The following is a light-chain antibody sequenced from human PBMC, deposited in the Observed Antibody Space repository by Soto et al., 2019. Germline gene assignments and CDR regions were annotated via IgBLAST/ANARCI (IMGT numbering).Light chain of an antibody. CDR1: QSISSY. V-gene: IGKV1-39*01. CDR2: AAS. J-gene: IGKJ3*01. Sequence: DIQLPHAPSSLSASVGNRFTITGRASQSISSYLNWYQQKPGKAPKLLIYAASSLQSGVPSRFSGSGSGTDFTLTISSLQPEDIATYYCQQYANLLQFTFAPGTKVD. CDR3: QQYANLLQFT.